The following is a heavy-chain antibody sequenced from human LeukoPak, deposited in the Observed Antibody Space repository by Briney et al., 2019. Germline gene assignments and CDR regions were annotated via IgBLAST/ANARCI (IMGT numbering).Heavy chain of an antibody. D-gene: IGHD3-22*01. Sequence: WASVKVPCKASGYTFTGYYMHWVRQAPGQGLEWMGRINPNSGGTNYAQKFQGRVTMTRDTSISTAYMELSRLRSDDTAVYYCVAFWDYYDSSGYYSDYWGQGTLVTVSS. CDR2: INPNSGGT. J-gene: IGHJ4*02. CDR1: GYTFTGYY. V-gene: IGHV1-2*06. CDR3: VAFWDYYDSSGYYSDY.